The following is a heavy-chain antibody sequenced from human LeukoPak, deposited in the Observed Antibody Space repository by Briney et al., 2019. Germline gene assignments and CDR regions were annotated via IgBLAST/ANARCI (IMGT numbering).Heavy chain of an antibody. Sequence: PSETLSLTCIVSGGSISSSSYYWGWIRQPPGKGLEWIGSIHYSGSTYYNPSLKSRVTMSVDTSKNQFSLKLSSVTAADTAVYYCARDISTITGTTRWFDPWGQGTLVTVSS. D-gene: IGHD1-20*01. CDR2: IHYSGST. CDR1: GGSISSSSYY. V-gene: IGHV4-39*07. J-gene: IGHJ5*02. CDR3: ARDISTITGTTRWFDP.